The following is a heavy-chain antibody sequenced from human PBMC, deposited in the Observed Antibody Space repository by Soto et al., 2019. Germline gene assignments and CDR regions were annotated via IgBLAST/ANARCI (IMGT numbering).Heavy chain of an antibody. CDR3: ARNGPPLDY. V-gene: IGHV3-11*01. CDR2: ISCSGSTI. Sequence: QVQLVESGGGLVQPGGSLRLSCAASGFTFSDYYMSWIRQAPGKGLEWISCISCSGSTIYYADAVKGRFTISRDNAKYPPYLQMNTLRAEDKAVYYSARNGPPLDYWGQGTMVTVSS. D-gene: IGHD1-1*01. CDR1: GFTFSDYY. J-gene: IGHJ4*02.